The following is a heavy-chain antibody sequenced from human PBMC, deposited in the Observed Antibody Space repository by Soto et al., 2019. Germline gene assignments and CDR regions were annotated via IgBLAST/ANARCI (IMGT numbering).Heavy chain of an antibody. J-gene: IGHJ6*02. Sequence: QVQLQESGPGLVKPSQTLSLTCTVSGGSISSGDYYWSWIRQPPGKGLEWIGYIYYSGSTYYNPSLKSRVTISVDTSKNQFSLKLSSVTAAATTVYYCARQTTVTTYYYGMDVWGQGTTVTVSS. D-gene: IGHD4-4*01. CDR1: GGSISSGDYY. V-gene: IGHV4-30-4*01. CDR2: IYYSGST. CDR3: ARQTTVTTYYYGMDV.